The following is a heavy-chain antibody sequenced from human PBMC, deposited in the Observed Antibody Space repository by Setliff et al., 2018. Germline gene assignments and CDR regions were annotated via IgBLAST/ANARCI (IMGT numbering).Heavy chain of an antibody. D-gene: IGHD3-22*01. CDR3: ARDDPNHYDVSGYSVGYFDY. J-gene: IGHJ4*02. CDR2: IYTTWST. Sequence: PSETLSLTCTVSGGSVGNSHYYWSWIRQPAGKGLEWIGRIYTTWSTNYNPSLKSRVTISLDTSKSQFFLKLNSVTAADTGVYFCARDDPNHYDVSGYSVGYFDYWGLGTPVTVSS. CDR1: GGSVGNSHYY. V-gene: IGHV4-61*02.